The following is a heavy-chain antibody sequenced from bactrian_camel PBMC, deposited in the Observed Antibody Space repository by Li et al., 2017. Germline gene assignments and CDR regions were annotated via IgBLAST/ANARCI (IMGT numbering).Heavy chain of an antibody. CDR1: KFNLKSCG. Sequence: HVQLVESGGGSVQAGGSLRLSCTAPKFNLKSCGIDWYRQATGEQREWVSSITTDGSTSYADSVKGRFTVSQDNARKAVYLQMNSLKPEDTAVYYCAAVRFGGPLSGYDDCPLKYEYNYWGQGTQVTVS. CDR2: ITTDGST. D-gene: IGHD4*01. CDR3: AAVRFGGPLSGYDDCPLKYEYNY. J-gene: IGHJ4*01. V-gene: IGHV3S53*01.